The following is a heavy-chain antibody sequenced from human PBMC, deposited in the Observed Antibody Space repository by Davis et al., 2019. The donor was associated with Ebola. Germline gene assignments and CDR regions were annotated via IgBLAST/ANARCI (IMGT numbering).Heavy chain of an antibody. J-gene: IGHJ3*02. V-gene: IGHV3-23*01. CDR1: GFVFSNYV. CDR2: LGTSADT. D-gene: IGHD1-26*01. Sequence: GGSLRLSCAASGFVFSNYVMSWVRQAPGKWLEWVSTLGTSADTYYADSVKGRFTISRDNSKNTLYLQMNGLRVEDTAIYYCAKDTSNIWFDIWGQGTMVTVSS. CDR3: AKDTSNIWFDI.